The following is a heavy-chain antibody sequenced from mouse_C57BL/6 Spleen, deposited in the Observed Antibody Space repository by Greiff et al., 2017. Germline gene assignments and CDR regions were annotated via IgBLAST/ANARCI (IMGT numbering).Heavy chain of an antibody. CDR2: INPGSGGT. V-gene: IGHV1-54*01. J-gene: IGHJ2*01. CDR3: ARSATGTFFDY. Sequence: QVQLQQSGAELVRPGTSVKVSCKASGYAFTNYLIEWVKQRPGQGLEWIGVINPGSGGTNYNEKFKGKATVTADKSSSTAYMQLSSLTAEDSAVYFCARSATGTFFDYWGQGTTLTVSS. D-gene: IGHD4-1*02. CDR1: GYAFTNYL.